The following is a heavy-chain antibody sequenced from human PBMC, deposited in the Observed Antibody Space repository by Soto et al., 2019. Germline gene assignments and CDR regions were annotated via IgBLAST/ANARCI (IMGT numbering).Heavy chain of an antibody. J-gene: IGHJ4*02. CDR1: GFTCSSYG. CDR3: ARDFRATILDY. V-gene: IGHV3-33*01. CDR2: IWYDGSNK. Sequence: GGSLRLSCGASGFTCSSYGMHWVRQAPGKGLEWVAVIWYDGSNKYYADSVKGRFTISRDNSKNTLYLQMNSLRAEDTAVYYCARDFRATILDYWGQGTLVTVSS. D-gene: IGHD5-12*01.